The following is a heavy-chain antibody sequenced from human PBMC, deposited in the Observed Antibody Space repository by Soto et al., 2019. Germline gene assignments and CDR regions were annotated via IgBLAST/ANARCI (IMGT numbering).Heavy chain of an antibody. CDR3: AKEPDYGSGSYGDY. J-gene: IGHJ4*02. V-gene: IGHV3-66*01. CDR2: IQSGGPT. D-gene: IGHD3-10*01. Sequence: GGSLRLSCVASGFTFSSKYMSWVRQAPGKGLEWVSLIQSGGPTYYADSVKGRFTISRDTSGNTVHLQMDSLRAEDTAVYYCAKEPDYGSGSYGDYWGQGTLVTVSS. CDR1: GFTFSSKY.